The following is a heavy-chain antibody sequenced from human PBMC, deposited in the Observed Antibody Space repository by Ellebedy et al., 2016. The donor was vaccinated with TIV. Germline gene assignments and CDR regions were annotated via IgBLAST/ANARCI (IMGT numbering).Heavy chain of an antibody. D-gene: IGHD3-10*01. V-gene: IGHV4-34*01. J-gene: IGHJ5*02. CDR3: ARRGYGPGRYNWFDP. CDR2: INHSGST. Sequence: SETLSLXXAVYGGSFSDYFWTWVRQFPGKGLEWIGEINHSGSTNYNPSLKSRVTISVDTSKNQFSLKVTSVTAADTAVYFCARRGYGPGRYNWFDPWGQGTLVTVSP. CDR1: GGSFSDYF.